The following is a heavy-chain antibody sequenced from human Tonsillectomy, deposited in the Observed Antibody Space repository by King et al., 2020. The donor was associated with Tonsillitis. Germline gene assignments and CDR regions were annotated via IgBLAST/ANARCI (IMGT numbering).Heavy chain of an antibody. D-gene: IGHD3-22*01. V-gene: IGHV4-39*07. CDR2: IYYSGST. CDR1: GGSISSSSYY. Sequence: QLPESGPGLVKPSETLSLTCTVSGGSISSSSYYWGWIRQPPGKGLEWIGSIYYSGSTYYNPSLKSRVTISVDTSKNQFSLKLSSVTAADTAVYYCARRGYGDPLFDYWGQGTLVTVSS. J-gene: IGHJ4*02. CDR3: ARRGYGDPLFDY.